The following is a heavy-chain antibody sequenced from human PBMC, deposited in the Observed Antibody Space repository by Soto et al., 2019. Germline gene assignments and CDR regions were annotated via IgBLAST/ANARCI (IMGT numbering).Heavy chain of an antibody. J-gene: IGHJ4*02. CDR1: GFTFSSYW. CDR2: INSDG. Sequence: GSLRLSCAVAGFTFSSYWMHWVRQAPGKGLVWVSRINSDGSYADSVKGRFTISRDNAESTLYLQMNSLSAEDTAVYYCARGPSSRYTSGLIVYWGLGPLVTVSS. CDR3: ARGPSSRYTSGLIVY. V-gene: IGHV3-74*01. D-gene: IGHD6-19*01.